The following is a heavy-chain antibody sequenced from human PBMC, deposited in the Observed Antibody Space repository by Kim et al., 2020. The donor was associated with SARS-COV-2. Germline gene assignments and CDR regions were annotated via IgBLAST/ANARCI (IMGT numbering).Heavy chain of an antibody. J-gene: IGHJ6*02. CDR3: ARAYCSSSDCYSGRAYYGLDV. CDR2: IYYSGNP. V-gene: IGHV4-59*13. Sequence: SETLSLTCTVSGGSISNYYWTWIRQPPEKGLESIGHIYYSGNPHYNPSLKSRATISLDTSKSQFSLKLYSVTAADTAVYFCARAYCSSSDCYSGRAYYGLDVWGLGTTVTVSS. D-gene: IGHD2-2*01. CDR1: GGSISNYY.